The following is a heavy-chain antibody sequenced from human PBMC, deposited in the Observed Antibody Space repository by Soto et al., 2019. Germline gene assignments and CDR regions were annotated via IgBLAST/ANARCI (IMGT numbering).Heavy chain of an antibody. CDR1: GFTVSSNY. Sequence: PGGSLRLSCAASGFTVSSNYMSWIRQAPGKGLEWVSVIYSGGSTYYADSVKGRFTISRDNSKNTLYLQMNSLRAEDTAVYYCARRNSGYDYGYYFDYWGQGTLVTVSS. D-gene: IGHD5-12*01. CDR3: ARRNSGYDYGYYFDY. CDR2: IYSGGST. V-gene: IGHV3-53*01. J-gene: IGHJ4*02.